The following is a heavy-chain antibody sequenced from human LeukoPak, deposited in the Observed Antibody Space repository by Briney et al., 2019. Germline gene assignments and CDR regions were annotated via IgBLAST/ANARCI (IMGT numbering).Heavy chain of an antibody. J-gene: IGHJ4*02. Sequence: SETLSLTCTVSGGSISSHYWSWIRQPPGKGLEWIGYIHTSGSTNHNPSLKSRVTISVDTSKNQFSLKLSSVTAADTAVYYCANTRSSARGYYFDYWGQGTLVTVSS. V-gene: IGHV4-4*09. CDR2: IHTSGST. CDR3: ANTRSSARGYYFDY. D-gene: IGHD2-2*01. CDR1: GGSISSHY.